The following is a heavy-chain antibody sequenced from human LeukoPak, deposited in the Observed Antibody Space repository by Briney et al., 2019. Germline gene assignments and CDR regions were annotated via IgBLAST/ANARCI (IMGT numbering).Heavy chain of an antibody. CDR3: AKAPRFGDHATEYYYYYMHV. CDR1: RFTFSSYA. CDR2: ISGSGGST. Sequence: GGSLRLSCAASRFTFSSYAMSWVRQAPGKGLEWVSTISGSGGSTYYADSVKGRFTISRDNSKNTLYLQINSLRAEDTAVYYCAKAPRFGDHATEYYYYYMHVWGKGTTVTVSS. D-gene: IGHD3-16*01. V-gene: IGHV3-23*01. J-gene: IGHJ6*03.